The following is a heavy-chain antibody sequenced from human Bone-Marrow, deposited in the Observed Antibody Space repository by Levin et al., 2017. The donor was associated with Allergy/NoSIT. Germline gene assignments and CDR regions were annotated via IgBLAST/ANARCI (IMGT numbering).Heavy chain of an antibody. J-gene: IGHJ4*02. V-gene: IGHV3-9*01. CDR3: EKVPSSFGGPYYCHH. Sequence: PGGSLRLSCAASGFTFDDFAMHWVRQPPGKGLEWVSGINWNSDTIDYADSVKGRFTISRDNAKNSLYLQMNSLRVEDTALYYCEKVPSSFGGPYYCHHWGRGTLVTVSS. CDR1: GFTFDDFA. D-gene: IGHD3-16*01. CDR2: INWNSDTI.